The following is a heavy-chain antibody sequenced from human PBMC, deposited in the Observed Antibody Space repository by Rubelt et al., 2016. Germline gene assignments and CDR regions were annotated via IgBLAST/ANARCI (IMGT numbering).Heavy chain of an antibody. CDR2: ISHDGSHE. CDR1: GLTFGSYA. D-gene: IGHD3-10*01. CDR3: ARGAVAGRYGMDV. V-gene: IGHV3-30*02. Sequence: GGSLRLSCAASGLTFGSYAIHWVRQAPGRGLEWLAFISHDGSHENYVDSVRGRFSISSDSSKNTLYLQMNNLRVEDSAVYHCARGAVAGRYGMDVWGQGTTVTVSS. J-gene: IGHJ6*02.